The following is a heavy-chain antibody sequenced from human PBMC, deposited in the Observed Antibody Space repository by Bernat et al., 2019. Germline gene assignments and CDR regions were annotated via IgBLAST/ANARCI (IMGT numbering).Heavy chain of an antibody. CDR1: GFPLCSYA. D-gene: IGHD6-19*01. CDR3: AKDLEEAVACEN. J-gene: IGHJ4*02. CDR2: ISYDGSNK. Sequence: LQLVGFGGGVVQLGSPLRPPCEAPGFPLCSYALHWSRQAPGKGLEWVAVISYDGSNKYYADSVKGRFTISRDNSKNTLYLQMNSLRAEDTAVYYCAKDLEEAVACENWGQGTLVTVSS. V-gene: IGHV3-30*18.